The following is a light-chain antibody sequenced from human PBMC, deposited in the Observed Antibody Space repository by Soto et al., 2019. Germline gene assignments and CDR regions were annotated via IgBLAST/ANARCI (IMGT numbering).Light chain of an antibody. J-gene: IGKJ3*01. CDR1: QSFSSSY. Sequence: EIVLTQSPGTLSLSPGERATLSCSASQSFSSSYLAWYQQKPGQAPRLLIYGASSRATGIPDRFSGSGSGTDFTLTISRLEPVDFAVYYCQQYGSSPFTFGPGTKVDIK. CDR3: QQYGSSPFT. CDR2: GAS. V-gene: IGKV3-20*01.